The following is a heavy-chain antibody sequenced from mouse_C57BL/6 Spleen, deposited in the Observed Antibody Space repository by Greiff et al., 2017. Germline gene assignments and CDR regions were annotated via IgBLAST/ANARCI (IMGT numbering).Heavy chain of an antibody. V-gene: IGHV1-22*01. CDR2: INPNNGGT. Sequence: VQLQQSGPELVKPGASVKMSCKASGYTFTDYNMHWVKQSHGKSLEWIGYINPNNGGTSYNQKFKGKATLTVNKSSSTAYMELRSLTSEDSAVYYCARQAEGNWGYFDVWGTGTTVTVAS. J-gene: IGHJ1*03. CDR3: ARQAEGNWGYFDV. CDR1: GYTFTDYN. D-gene: IGHD4-1*01.